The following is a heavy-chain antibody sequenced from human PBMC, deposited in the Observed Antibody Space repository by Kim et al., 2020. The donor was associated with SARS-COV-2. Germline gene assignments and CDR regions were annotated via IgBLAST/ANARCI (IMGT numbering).Heavy chain of an antibody. V-gene: IGHV4-34*01. CDR1: GGSFSGYY. Sequence: SETLSLTCAVYGGSFSGYYWSWIRQPPGKGLEWIGEINHSGSTNYNPSLKSRVTISVDTSKNQFSLKLSSVTAADTAVYYCARLPRGYSSSSLTYYFDYWGQGTLVTVSS. CDR3: ARLPRGYSSSSLTYYFDY. D-gene: IGHD6-6*01. J-gene: IGHJ4*02. CDR2: INHSGST.